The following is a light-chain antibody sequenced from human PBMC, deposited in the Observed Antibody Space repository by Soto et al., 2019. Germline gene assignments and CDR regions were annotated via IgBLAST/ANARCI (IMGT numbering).Light chain of an antibody. CDR2: GAS. V-gene: IGKV3-15*01. J-gene: IGKJ2*01. CDR1: QSVASN. Sequence: EIVMTQSPASLSASPGDGATLSCRASQSVASNVAWYQQKPGQGPRLLIHGASTRAVGVPARFSDSGSGTDFNLTISSLQSEDFVVYYCQQYHNWPPQYTFGQGTKLQIK. CDR3: QQYHNWPPQYT.